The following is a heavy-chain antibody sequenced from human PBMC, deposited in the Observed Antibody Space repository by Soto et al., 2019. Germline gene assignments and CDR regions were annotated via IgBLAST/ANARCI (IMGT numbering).Heavy chain of an antibody. CDR3: ARDDPRYCSGGSCYSNYYYYGMDV. Sequence: EVQLLESGGGLVQPGGSLRLSCAASGFTFSKYVMNWVRQAPGKGLEWVSAISGSGGSTNYADSVKGRFTISRDNAKNSLYLQMNSLRAEDTAVYYCARDDPRYCSGGSCYSNYYYYGMDVWGQGTTVTVPS. V-gene: IGHV3-23*01. CDR2: ISGSGGST. J-gene: IGHJ6*02. D-gene: IGHD2-15*01. CDR1: GFTFSKYV.